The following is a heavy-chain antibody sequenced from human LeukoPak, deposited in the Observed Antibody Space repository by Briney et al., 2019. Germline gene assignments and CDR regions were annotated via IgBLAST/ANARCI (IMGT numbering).Heavy chain of an antibody. CDR3: ARLGWGPKPHYCYYYGMDV. CDR2: IYPGDSDT. J-gene: IGHJ6*02. Sequence: GESLKISCKGSGYSFTSYWIGWVRQMPGKGLEWMGIIYPGDSDTRYSPSFQGQVTISADKSISTAYLQWSSLKASDTAMYYCARLGWGPKPHYCYYYGMDVWGQGTTVTVSS. V-gene: IGHV5-51*01. D-gene: IGHD3-16*01. CDR1: GYSFTSYW.